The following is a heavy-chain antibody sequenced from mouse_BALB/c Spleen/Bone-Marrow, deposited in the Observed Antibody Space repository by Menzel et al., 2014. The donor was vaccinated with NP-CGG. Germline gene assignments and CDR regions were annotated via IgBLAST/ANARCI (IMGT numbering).Heavy chain of an antibody. CDR2: ILPGSGNT. J-gene: IGHJ4*01. CDR3: AREDITTVVEKDY. D-gene: IGHD1-1*01. Sequence: VQLQQSGAELMKPGASVKISCKATGYTFSSYWIEWVKQRPGHGLEWIGEILPGSGNTNYNEKFKGKATFTADTSSNTAYMQLSSLTSEDSAVYYCAREDITTVVEKDYWGQGTSVTVSS. V-gene: IGHV1-9*01. CDR1: GYTFSSYW.